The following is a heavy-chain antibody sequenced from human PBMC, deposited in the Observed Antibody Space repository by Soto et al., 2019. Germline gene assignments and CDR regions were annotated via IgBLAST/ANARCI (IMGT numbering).Heavy chain of an antibody. CDR2: IYWDDDK. V-gene: IGHV2-5*02. CDR3: AHRVVRFGKGWFDP. CDR1: GFSLSTSGVG. Sequence: QITLKESGPTLVKPTQTLTLTCTFSGFSLSTSGVGVGWIRQPPGKALEWLALIYWDDDKRYSPSLKSRLTISKDTSKNQVVLTMTNMEPVDTATYYCAHRVVRFGKGWFDPWGQGTLVTVSS. J-gene: IGHJ5*02. D-gene: IGHD3-3*01.